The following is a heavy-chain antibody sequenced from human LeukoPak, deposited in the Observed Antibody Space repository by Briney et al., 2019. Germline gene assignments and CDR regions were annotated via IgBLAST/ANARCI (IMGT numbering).Heavy chain of an antibody. CDR1: GFTVSSNH. D-gene: IGHD3-10*01. Sequence: PGGSLRLSCAASGFTVSSNHMSWVRQAPGKGLEWVSVNSGGRTYYADSVKGRFTISRDNSKNTLYLQMNSLRAEDTAVYYCARVYYGSGSLYYYYYYMDVWGKGTTVTISS. CDR3: ARVYYGSGSLYYYYYYMDV. J-gene: IGHJ6*03. CDR2: NSGGRT. V-gene: IGHV3-53*01.